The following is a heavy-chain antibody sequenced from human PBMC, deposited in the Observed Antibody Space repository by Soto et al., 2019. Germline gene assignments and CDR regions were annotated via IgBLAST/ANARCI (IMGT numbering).Heavy chain of an antibody. V-gene: IGHV1-69*01. CDR3: ARDQADGYNRDAFDI. D-gene: IGHD5-12*01. Sequence: QVQLVQSGAEVKKPGSSVKVSCKASGGTFSSYAISWVRQAPGQGLEWMGGIIPIFGTANYAQKFQGRVTITEDESTSTAYMALSSLRSEDTVVYYCARDQADGYNRDAFDIWGQGTMVTVSS. CDR1: GGTFSSYA. J-gene: IGHJ3*02. CDR2: IIPIFGTA.